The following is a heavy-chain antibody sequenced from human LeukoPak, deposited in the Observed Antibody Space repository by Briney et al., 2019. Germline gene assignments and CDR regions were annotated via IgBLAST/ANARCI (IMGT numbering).Heavy chain of an antibody. V-gene: IGHV1-18*01. CDR2: ISAYNGNT. CDR1: GYTFTSYG. D-gene: IGHD3-10*01. CDR3: ARDAYFGSGRTYAMDV. Sequence: ASVKVSCKASGYTFTSYGISWVRQAPGQGLEWMGWISAYNGNTNYAQKLQGRVTMTTDTSTSTAYMELRSLRSDDTAVYYCARDAYFGSGRTYAMDVWGQGTTVTVSS. J-gene: IGHJ6*02.